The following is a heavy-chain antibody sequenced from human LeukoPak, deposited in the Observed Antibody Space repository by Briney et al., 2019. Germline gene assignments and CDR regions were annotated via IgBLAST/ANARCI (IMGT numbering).Heavy chain of an antibody. V-gene: IGHV3-23*01. CDR3: AKVWVISYYGSGSSIDY. CDR2: ISGSGGST. Sequence: GGSLRLSCAASGFTFSSYAMSWVRQAPGKGLEWVSAISGSGGSTYYADSVKGRFTISRDNSKNTLYLQMNSLRAEDTAVYYCAKVWVISYYGSGSSIDYWGQGTLVTVSS. CDR1: GFTFSSYA. D-gene: IGHD3-10*01. J-gene: IGHJ4*02.